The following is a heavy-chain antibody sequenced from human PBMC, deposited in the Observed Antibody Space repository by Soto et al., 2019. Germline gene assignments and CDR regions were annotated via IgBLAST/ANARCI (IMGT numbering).Heavy chain of an antibody. D-gene: IGHD3-10*01. Sequence: GGSLRLSYAASGFTFSSYAMHWVRPAPGKGLEWVAVISYDGSNKYYADSVKGRFTISRDNSKNTLYLQMNSLRAEDTAVYYYAREWSGSGTPLGYYGMDVWGQGTTVTVSS. CDR3: AREWSGSGTPLGYYGMDV. CDR2: ISYDGSNK. V-gene: IGHV3-30-3*01. J-gene: IGHJ6*02. CDR1: GFTFSSYA.